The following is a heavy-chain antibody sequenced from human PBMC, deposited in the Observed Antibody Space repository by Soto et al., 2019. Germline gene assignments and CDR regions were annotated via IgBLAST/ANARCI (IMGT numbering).Heavy chain of an antibody. V-gene: IGHV3-74*01. D-gene: IGHD2-21*02. CDR3: ARDSEVTLNWFDP. J-gene: IGHJ5*02. Sequence: EVQLVESGGGLVQPGGSLRLSCAASGFTFSSYWMHWVRQAPGKGLVWVSRINSDGSSTSYADSVKGRFTISRDNAKNPLYLQMNSLRAEDTAVYYCARDSEVTLNWFDPWGQGTLVTVSS. CDR1: GFTFSSYW. CDR2: INSDGSST.